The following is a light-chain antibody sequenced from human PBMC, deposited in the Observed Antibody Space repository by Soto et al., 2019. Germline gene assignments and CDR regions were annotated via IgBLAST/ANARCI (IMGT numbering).Light chain of an antibody. Sequence: IVLTQSPGTLSLSPGERATLSCRTRQSVNSRYLAWYQQRPGQAPRLLIYAASTRPTGIPDRFSGSVSGTDFTLTISSLEPEDFAVYYCQKYGSSPPFSFGPGTKVDV. CDR3: QKYGSSPPFS. CDR2: AAS. V-gene: IGKV3-20*01. CDR1: QSVNSRY. J-gene: IGKJ3*01.